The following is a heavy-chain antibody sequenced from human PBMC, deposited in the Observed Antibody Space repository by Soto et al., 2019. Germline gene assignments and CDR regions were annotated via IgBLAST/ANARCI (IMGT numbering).Heavy chain of an antibody. CDR1: GGSISSGGYY. Sequence: QVQLQESGPGLVKPSQTLSLTCTVSGGSISSGGYYWSWIRQHPGKGLEWIGYIYYSGSTYYNPSLKSRVTIAVDTSKNQFSLKLSSVTAADTAVYYCASRNGVYRGLIDYWGQGTLVTVSS. CDR2: IYYSGST. D-gene: IGHD2-8*01. J-gene: IGHJ4*02. CDR3: ASRNGVYRGLIDY. V-gene: IGHV4-31*03.